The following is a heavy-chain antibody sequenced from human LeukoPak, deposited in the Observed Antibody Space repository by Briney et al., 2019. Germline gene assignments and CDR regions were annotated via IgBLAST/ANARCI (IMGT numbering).Heavy chain of an antibody. CDR1: GFTFSSYS. D-gene: IGHD3-3*01. J-gene: IGHJ5*02. V-gene: IGHV3-48*02. CDR2: ISSSSSTI. CDR3: AREVEGNCDFWSGLVNWFDP. Sequence: GGSLRLSCAASGFTFSSYSMNWVRQAPGKGLEWVSYISSSSSTIYYADSVKGRFTISRDNAKNSLYLQMNSLRDEDTAVYYCAREVEGNCDFWSGLVNWFDPWGQGTLVTVSS.